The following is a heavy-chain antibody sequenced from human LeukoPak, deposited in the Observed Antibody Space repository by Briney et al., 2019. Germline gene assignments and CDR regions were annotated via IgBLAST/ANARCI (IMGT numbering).Heavy chain of an antibody. CDR2: INPSGGST. CDR1: GYTFTSYY. D-gene: IGHD6-13*01. J-gene: IGHJ4*02. V-gene: IGHV1-46*01. CDR3: ARAAGIAHPRHFDY. Sequence: GASVKVSCKASGYTFTSYYMHWVRQAPGQGLEWMGIINPSGGSTSYAQKFQGRVTMTRDMSTSTVYMELRSLRSDDTAVYYCARAAGIAHPRHFDYWGQGTLVTVSS.